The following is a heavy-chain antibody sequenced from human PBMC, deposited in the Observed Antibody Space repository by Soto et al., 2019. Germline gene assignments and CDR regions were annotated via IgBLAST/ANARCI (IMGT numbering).Heavy chain of an antibody. V-gene: IGHV4-31*03. D-gene: IGHD4-17*01. CDR3: ARDTVTTAYYFDY. Sequence: QVHLQESGPGLVKPSQTLSLTCTVSGGSISSGAYYWSWIRHHPGKVLEWIGYIYYSGRTYYNPALKIRITISVDTSKNQYSLKRSSVTAADTAVYYCARDTVTTAYYFDYWGQGTLVTVSS. J-gene: IGHJ4*02. CDR2: IYYSGRT. CDR1: GGSISSGAYY.